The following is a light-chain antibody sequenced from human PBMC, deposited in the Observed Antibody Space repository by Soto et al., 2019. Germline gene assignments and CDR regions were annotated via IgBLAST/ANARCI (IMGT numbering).Light chain of an antibody. CDR3: QQRHMWPIT. Sequence: EIVLTQSPGTLSLSPGERATLSCRASQSVSSNLAWYQQKPGQAPRLLIFGASNRATGIPARFSGSGSGTDFTLTINSLEPEDSAVYYCQQRHMWPITFGQGIRLEI. J-gene: IGKJ5*01. CDR1: QSVSSN. CDR2: GAS. V-gene: IGKV3-11*01.